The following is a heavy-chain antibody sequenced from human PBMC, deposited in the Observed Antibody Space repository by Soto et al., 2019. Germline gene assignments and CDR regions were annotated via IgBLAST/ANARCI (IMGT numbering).Heavy chain of an antibody. CDR3: ARDKEAYNIFYYGLDV. J-gene: IGHJ6*02. CDR2: ISYDGSNK. Sequence: QVQLVESGGGVVQPGRSLRLSCSTSGFIFSTYGMNWVRQAPGKGLEWVAVISYDGSNKYYVDSVKGRFTISRDNSKNTLYLQMNSLRDDDTAAYYCARDKEAYNIFYYGLDVWGQGTTVTVSS. D-gene: IGHD1-1*01. CDR1: GFIFSTYG. V-gene: IGHV3-30*03.